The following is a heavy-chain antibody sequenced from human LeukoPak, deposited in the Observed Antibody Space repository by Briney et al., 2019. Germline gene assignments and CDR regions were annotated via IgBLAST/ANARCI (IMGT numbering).Heavy chain of an antibody. Sequence: PSETLSLTCTVSGGSINSYYWSWIRQPPRKGLEWIGYIYYSGSTNYNPSLKSRFTISVDTSKNQFSLKLSSVTAADTAVYYCARMDSGYFQHWGQGTLVTVSS. V-gene: IGHV4-59*01. CDR2: IYYSGST. CDR3: ARMDSGYFQH. J-gene: IGHJ1*01. D-gene: IGHD3-10*01. CDR1: GGSINSYY.